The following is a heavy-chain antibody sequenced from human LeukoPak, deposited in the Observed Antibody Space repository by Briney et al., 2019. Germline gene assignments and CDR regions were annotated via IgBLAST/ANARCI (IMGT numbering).Heavy chain of an antibody. Sequence: GSLRLSCAASGFTFSSYSMNWVRQAPGKGLEWVAFIRYDGSNKYYADSVKGRFTISRDNSKNTLYLQMNSLRAEDTAVYYCAKAIVVVPAAPMDYWGQGTLVTVSS. V-gene: IGHV3-30*02. J-gene: IGHJ4*02. CDR1: GFTFSSYS. CDR2: IRYDGSNK. CDR3: AKAIVVVPAAPMDY. D-gene: IGHD2-2*01.